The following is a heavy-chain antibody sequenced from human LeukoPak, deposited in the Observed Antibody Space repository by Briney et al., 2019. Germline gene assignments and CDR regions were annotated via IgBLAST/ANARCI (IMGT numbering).Heavy chain of an antibody. CDR3: ARGDYGSGSYYQVVDY. Sequence: PSQTLSLTCAISGDSVSSNIAAWNWIRQSPSRGLEWLGRTYYRSKWYSEYAVSVKSRISIIADTSKNQFSLQLNSVTPEDTAVYYCARGDYGSGSYYQVVDYWGQGTLVTVSS. CDR2: TYYRSKWYS. CDR1: GDSVSSNIAA. V-gene: IGHV6-1*01. D-gene: IGHD3-10*01. J-gene: IGHJ4*02.